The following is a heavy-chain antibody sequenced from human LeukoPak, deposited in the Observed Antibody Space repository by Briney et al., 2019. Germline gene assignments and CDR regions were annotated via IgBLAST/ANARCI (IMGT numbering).Heavy chain of an antibody. D-gene: IGHD1-7*01. CDR1: GGSSSDYD. V-gene: IGHV4-34*01. Sequence: PSETLSLTCAVSGGSSSDYDWSWIRQAPGKGLEWTGEINQSGTTNCDPPLKSRVSMSIDTSKSQFSLNLRSVTAADTAVYYCARYVPVKTGPTRASFDYWGQGILVTVSS. J-gene: IGHJ4*02. CDR2: INQSGTT. CDR3: ARYVPVKTGPTRASFDY.